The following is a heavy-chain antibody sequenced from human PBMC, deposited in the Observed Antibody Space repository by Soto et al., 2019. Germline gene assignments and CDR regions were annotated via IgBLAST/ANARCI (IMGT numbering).Heavy chain of an antibody. Sequence: SVKVSCKASGGTFSSYTISWVRQAPGQGLEWMGRIIPILGIANYAQKFQGRVTITADKSTSTAYMELSSLRSEDTAVYYCAIYYYDSSPDYYFDYWGQGTLVTVSS. D-gene: IGHD3-22*01. CDR2: IIPILGIA. CDR1: GGTFSSYT. CDR3: AIYYYDSSPDYYFDY. V-gene: IGHV1-69*02. J-gene: IGHJ4*02.